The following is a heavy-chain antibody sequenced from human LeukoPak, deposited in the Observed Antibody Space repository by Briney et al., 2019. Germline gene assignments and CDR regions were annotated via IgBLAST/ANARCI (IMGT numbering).Heavy chain of an antibody. D-gene: IGHD2-2*01. CDR1: GFTFSSYS. Sequence: PGRSLRLSCAASGFTFSSYSMNWARQAPGKGLEWVSSISSSSSYIYYADSVKGRFTISRDNAKNSLYLQMNSLRAEDTAVYYCARDRGVVPAAMFPLWGQGTLVTVSS. CDR3: ARDRGVVPAAMFPL. J-gene: IGHJ4*02. V-gene: IGHV3-21*01. CDR2: ISSSSSYI.